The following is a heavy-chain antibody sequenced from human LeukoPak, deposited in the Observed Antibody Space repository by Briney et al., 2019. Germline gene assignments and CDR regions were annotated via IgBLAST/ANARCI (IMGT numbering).Heavy chain of an antibody. D-gene: IGHD3-3*01. CDR2: INPSGGST. CDR1: GYTFTSYY. V-gene: IGHV1-46*01. J-gene: IGHJ4*02. Sequence: ASVKVSCKASGYTFTSYYMHWVRQAPGQGLEWMGIINPSGGSTSYAQKFQGRVTMTRDTFTSTGYMELSSLRSEDMAVYYCARDMAEMEWYFDYWGQGTLVTVSS. CDR3: ARDMAEMEWYFDY.